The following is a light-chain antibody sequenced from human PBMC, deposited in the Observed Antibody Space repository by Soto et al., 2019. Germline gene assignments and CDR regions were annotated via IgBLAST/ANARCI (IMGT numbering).Light chain of an antibody. J-gene: IGKJ4*01. CDR2: DAS. Sequence: EIVLTQSPATLSLSPGERATLFCRASQSVSSYLAWYQQKPGQAPRLLIYDASNRATGIPARFSGSGSGTDFTLTISSLEPEDFAVYYCQQRSNWPPLTFGGGTKVELK. CDR1: QSVSSY. V-gene: IGKV3-11*01. CDR3: QQRSNWPPLT.